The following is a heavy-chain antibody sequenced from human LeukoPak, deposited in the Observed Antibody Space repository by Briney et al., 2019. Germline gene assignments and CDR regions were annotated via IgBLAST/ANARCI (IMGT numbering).Heavy chain of an antibody. J-gene: IGHJ4*02. CDR3: ARGFWSGYFTDY. D-gene: IGHD3-3*01. V-gene: IGHV3-74*01. CDR2: INSDGSST. Sequence: QPGGPLRLSCAASGFTFSSYWMHWVRQAPGKGLVWVSRINSDGSSTSYADSVKGRFTISRDNAKNTLYLQMNSLRAEDTAVYYCARGFWSGYFTDYWGQGTLVTVSS. CDR1: GFTFSSYW.